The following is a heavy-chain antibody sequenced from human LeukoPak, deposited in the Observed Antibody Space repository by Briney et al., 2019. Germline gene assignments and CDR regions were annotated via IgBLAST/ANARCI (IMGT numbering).Heavy chain of an antibody. D-gene: IGHD2-15*01. Sequence: GGSLRLSCAASGFTFSSYSMNWVRQAPGKGLEWVSSISSSSSYIYYADPVKGRFTISRDNAKNSLYLQMNSLRAEDTAVYYCASSRLQSYCSGGSCYSDWFDPWGQGTLVTVSS. CDR2: ISSSSSYI. CDR1: GFTFSSYS. CDR3: ASSRLQSYCSGGSCYSDWFDP. V-gene: IGHV3-21*01. J-gene: IGHJ5*02.